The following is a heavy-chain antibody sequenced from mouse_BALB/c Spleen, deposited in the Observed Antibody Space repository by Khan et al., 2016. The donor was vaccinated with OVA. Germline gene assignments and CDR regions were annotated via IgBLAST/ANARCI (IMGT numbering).Heavy chain of an antibody. CDR3: VRSGGNFHWYFDV. D-gene: IGHD2-1*01. CDR1: GFTFSSFG. CDR2: ISSGSSTI. V-gene: IGHV5-17*02. Sequence: EVELVESGGGLVQPGGSRKLSCAASGFTFSSFGMHWVRQAPKTGLEWVAYISSGSSTIYYVDTVKGRFTISRDNPKNTLFLQMTSLRSEDTAMYYCVRSGGNFHWYFDVWGAGASVTVSS. J-gene: IGHJ1*01.